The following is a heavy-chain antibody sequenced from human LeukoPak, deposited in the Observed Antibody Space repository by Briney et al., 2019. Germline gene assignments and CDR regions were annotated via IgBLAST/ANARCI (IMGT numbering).Heavy chain of an antibody. D-gene: IGHD3-16*01. J-gene: IGHJ3*02. CDR3: VRFGLGGGSTDAFDI. CDR1: GFTFSSYA. CDR2: ISYDGSNK. V-gene: IGHV3-30-3*01. Sequence: GRSLRLSCAASGFTFSSYAMHWVRQAPGKGLEWVAVISYDGSNKYSADSVKGRFTISRDNSKNTLYLQMNSLRAEDTAVYYCVRFGLGGGSTDAFDIWAQGTMVSV.